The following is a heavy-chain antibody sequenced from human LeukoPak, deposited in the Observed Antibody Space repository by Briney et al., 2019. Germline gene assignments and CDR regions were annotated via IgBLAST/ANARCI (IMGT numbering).Heavy chain of an antibody. CDR1: GFTFSSYG. Sequence: GGSLRLSCAASGFTFSSYGMHWVRQAPGKGLEWVAFIRYDGSNKYYADSVKGRFTISRDNSKNTPYLQMNSLRAEDTAVYYCAKGLWDIVVIPARGPFDYWGQGTLVTVSS. J-gene: IGHJ4*02. CDR2: IRYDGSNK. V-gene: IGHV3-30*02. CDR3: AKGLWDIVVIPARGPFDY. D-gene: IGHD2-2*01.